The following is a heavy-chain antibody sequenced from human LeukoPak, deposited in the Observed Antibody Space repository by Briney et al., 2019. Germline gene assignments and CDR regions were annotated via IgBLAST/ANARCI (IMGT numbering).Heavy chain of an antibody. CDR3: ARDSISAIFGVHYMDV. J-gene: IGHJ6*03. Sequence: ASVKVSCKASGYTFTSYYMHWVRQAPGQGLEWMGLINPTGGSTGYAQKFQGRVTMTRDMSTSTVYMELSSLRSEDTAVYYCARDSISAIFGVHYMDVWGKGTTVTVSS. CDR1: GYTFTSYY. CDR2: INPTGGST. V-gene: IGHV1-46*01. D-gene: IGHD3-3*01.